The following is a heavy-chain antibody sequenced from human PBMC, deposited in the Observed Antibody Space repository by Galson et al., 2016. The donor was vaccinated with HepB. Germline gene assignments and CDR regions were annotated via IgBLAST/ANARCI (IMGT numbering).Heavy chain of an antibody. D-gene: IGHD3-3*01. V-gene: IGHV4-31*03. Sequence: ISTVSGGSISNGGYYWSWIRQHPGKGREWIGYMSYSGTTYNNRPLTSRVTISADTSKNQFSLKLYSGTAADTAVYYFERVGHLEFWSGFYVPPFDKWGQGSLVTVTS. CDR1: GGSISNGGYY. CDR3: ERVGHLEFWSGFYVPPFDK. CDR2: MSYSGTT. J-gene: IGHJ4*02.